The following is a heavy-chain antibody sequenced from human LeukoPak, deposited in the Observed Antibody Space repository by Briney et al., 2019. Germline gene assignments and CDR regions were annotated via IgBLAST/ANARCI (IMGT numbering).Heavy chain of an antibody. CDR1: GFTFSSYW. V-gene: IGHV3-7*01. J-gene: IGHJ4*02. CDR2: IKQDGSEK. Sequence: GGSLRLSCAASGFTFSSYWMSWVRQAPGKGLEWVANIKQDGSEKYYVDSVKGRFTISRDNAKNSLYLQMNSLRAEDTAVYYCASRRFLGWLSSPFDYWGQGTLVTVSS. D-gene: IGHD3-3*01. CDR3: ASRRFLGWLSSPFDY.